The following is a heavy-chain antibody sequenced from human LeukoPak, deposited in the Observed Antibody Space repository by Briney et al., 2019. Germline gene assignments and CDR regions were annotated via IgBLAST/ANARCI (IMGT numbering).Heavy chain of an antibody. CDR3: AKDRSGIVGATGAFDI. Sequence: GGSLRLSCAASGFTFSSYAMRWVRQAPGKGLEWVSAISGSGGSTYYADSVKGRFTISRDNSKNTLYLQMNSLRAEDTAVYYCAKDRSGIVGATGAFDIWGQGTMVTVSS. D-gene: IGHD1-26*01. V-gene: IGHV3-23*01. J-gene: IGHJ3*02. CDR1: GFTFSSYA. CDR2: ISGSGGST.